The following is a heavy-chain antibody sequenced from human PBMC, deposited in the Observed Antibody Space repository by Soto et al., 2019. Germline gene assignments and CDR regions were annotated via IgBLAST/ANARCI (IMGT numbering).Heavy chain of an antibody. CDR3: ARSNWSGLDY. D-gene: IGHD3-3*01. V-gene: IGHV3-48*01. Sequence: GGSLRLSCAASGFTFSSYSMNWVRQAPGKGLEWVSYISSSSSTIYYADSVKGRFTISRDNAKNSLYLQMNSLRAEDTAVYYCARSNWSGLDYWGQGTLVTVSS. CDR1: GFTFSSYS. CDR2: ISSSSSTI. J-gene: IGHJ4*02.